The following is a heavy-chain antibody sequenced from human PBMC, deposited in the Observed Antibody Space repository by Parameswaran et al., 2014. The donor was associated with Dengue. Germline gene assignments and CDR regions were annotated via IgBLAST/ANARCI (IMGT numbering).Heavy chain of an antibody. CDR2: ISDSGGYT. V-gene: IGHV3-23*01. D-gene: IGHD1-26*01. Sequence: VRQAPGKGLEWVSSISDSGGYTYYADSVKGRFTISRDNSASTLYLQMNTLRAEDAAVYHCAKGSSAHSGYYFDYWGQGTLVTVSS. J-gene: IGHJ4*02. CDR3: AKGSSAHSGYYFDY.